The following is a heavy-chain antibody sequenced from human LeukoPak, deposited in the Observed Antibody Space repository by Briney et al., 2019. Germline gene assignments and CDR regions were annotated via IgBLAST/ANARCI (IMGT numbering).Heavy chain of an antibody. V-gene: IGHV1-18*01. CDR1: GYTFTSYG. J-gene: IGHJ4*02. Sequence: ASVKVSCKASGYTFTSYGISWVRQATGQGLEWMGWISAYNGNTKYAQNLQGRVTMTSDTSTSTAYMELRSLRSDDTAVYYCAREQEGRMADYWGQGTLVTVSS. CDR2: ISAYNGNT. D-gene: IGHD2-8*01. CDR3: AREQEGRMADY.